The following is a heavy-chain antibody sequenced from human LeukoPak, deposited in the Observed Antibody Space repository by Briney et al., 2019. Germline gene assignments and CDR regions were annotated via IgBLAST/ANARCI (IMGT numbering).Heavy chain of an antibody. CDR3: ARGSGSYYNDYYYGMDV. CDR1: GGSISSYY. V-gene: IGHV4-59*01. Sequence: SETLSLTCTVSGGSISSYYWSWIRQPPGKGLEWIGYIYYSGSTNYNPSLKSRVTISVDTSKNQFSLKLSSVTAADTAVYYCARGSGSYYNDYYYGMDVWGQGTTVTVSS. J-gene: IGHJ6*02. D-gene: IGHD3-10*01. CDR2: IYYSGST.